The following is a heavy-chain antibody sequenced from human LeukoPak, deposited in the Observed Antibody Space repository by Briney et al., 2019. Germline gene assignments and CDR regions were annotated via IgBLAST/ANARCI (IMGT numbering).Heavy chain of an antibody. J-gene: IGHJ3*02. V-gene: IGHV1-69*04. CDR1: GGTFSSYA. D-gene: IGHD2-21*02. CDR2: IIPILGIA. Sequence: SVKVSCKASGGTFSSYAISWVRQAPGQGLEWMGRIIPILGIANYAQKFQGRVTITADKSTNTAYMELSSLRSEDTAVYYCAREVPAYCGGDCFLFAFDIWGQGTMVTVSS. CDR3: AREVPAYCGGDCFLFAFDI.